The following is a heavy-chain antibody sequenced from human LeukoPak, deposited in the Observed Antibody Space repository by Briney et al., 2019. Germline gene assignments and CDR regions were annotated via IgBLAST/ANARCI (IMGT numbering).Heavy chain of an antibody. D-gene: IGHD3-3*01. CDR1: GGSISSSNW. Sequence: PSETLSLTCAVSGGSISSSNWWSWVRQPPGKGLEWIGEIHHSGSTNYNPSLKSRVTISVDKSKNQFSLKLSSVTAADTAVYYCARHGNVLRFLSVKVTHAFDIWGQGTMVTVSS. CDR2: IHHSGST. J-gene: IGHJ3*02. V-gene: IGHV4-4*02. CDR3: ARHGNVLRFLSVKVTHAFDI.